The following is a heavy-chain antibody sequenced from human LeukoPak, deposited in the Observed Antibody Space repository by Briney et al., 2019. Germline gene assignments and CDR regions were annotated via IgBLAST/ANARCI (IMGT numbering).Heavy chain of an antibody. V-gene: IGHV3-23*01. CDR1: GFTFSSYA. CDR2: ISGSGGST. J-gene: IGHJ6*02. Sequence: GGSLRLSCAASGFTFSSYAMSWVRQAPGKGLEWVSAISGSGGSTYYADSVKGRFTISRDNSKNTLYLQMNSLRAEDTAVYYCARSKDYDFWSGTYYYYGMDVWGQGTTVTVSS. CDR3: ARSKDYDFWSGTYYYYGMDV. D-gene: IGHD3-3*01.